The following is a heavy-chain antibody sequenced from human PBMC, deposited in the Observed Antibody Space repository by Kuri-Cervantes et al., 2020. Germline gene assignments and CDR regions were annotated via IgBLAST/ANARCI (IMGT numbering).Heavy chain of an antibody. V-gene: IGHV3-48*03. CDR1: GFTFSSYE. Sequence: GGSLRLSCAASGFTFSSYEMNWVRQAPGKGLEWVSYISSSGSTTYYADSVKGRFTISRDNSKNTLYLQMNSLRAEDTAVYYCAKDLHYDFWSGYPNWFDPWGQGTLVTVSS. J-gene: IGHJ5*02. CDR2: ISSSGSTT. D-gene: IGHD3-3*01. CDR3: AKDLHYDFWSGYPNWFDP.